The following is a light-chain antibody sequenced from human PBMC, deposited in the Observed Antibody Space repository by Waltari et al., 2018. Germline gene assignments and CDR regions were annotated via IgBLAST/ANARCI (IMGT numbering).Light chain of an antibody. CDR2: ATS. V-gene: IGKV3-20*01. CDR1: QSVSTPF. Sequence: VLTQSPDTLSLSPGERATLSCRASQSVSTPFFLWYQQKPGQAPRLLIFATSSRATGIPDRFSGSGSGTDSTPTFSRLEPEDFAFYYCKQYGIFPATFGGGTKVEIK. CDR3: KQYGIFPAT. J-gene: IGKJ4*01.